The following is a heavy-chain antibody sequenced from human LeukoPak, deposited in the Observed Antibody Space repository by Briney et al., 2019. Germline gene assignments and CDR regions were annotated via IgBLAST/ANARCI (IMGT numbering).Heavy chain of an antibody. CDR1: GYTFTSYY. D-gene: IGHD3-10*01. J-gene: IGHJ5*02. CDR3: ARASLAYGSGINWFDP. V-gene: IGHV1-2*04. Sequence: ASVKVSCKASGYTFTSYYMHWVRQAPGQGLEWMGWINPNSGGTNYAQKFQGWVTMTRDTSISTAYMELSRLRSDDTAVYYCARASLAYGSGINWFDPWGQGTLVTVSS. CDR2: INPNSGGT.